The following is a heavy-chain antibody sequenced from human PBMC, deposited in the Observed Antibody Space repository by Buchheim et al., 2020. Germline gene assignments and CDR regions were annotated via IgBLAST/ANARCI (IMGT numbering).Heavy chain of an antibody. CDR3: ARSKERITIFGVGDYYYGMDV. Sequence: QVQLVQSGAEVKKPGASVKVSCKASGYTFTGYYMHWVRQAPGQGLEWMGWINPNSGGTNYAPKFQGWVTMPRDTSMSLAYMELSRLRSDDTAVYYCARSKERITIFGVGDYYYGMDVWGQGTT. D-gene: IGHD3-3*01. CDR1: GYTFTGYY. V-gene: IGHV1-2*04. J-gene: IGHJ6*02. CDR2: INPNSGGT.